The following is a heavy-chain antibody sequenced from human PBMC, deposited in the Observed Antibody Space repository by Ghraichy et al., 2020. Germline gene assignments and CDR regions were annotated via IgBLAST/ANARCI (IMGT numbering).Heavy chain of an antibody. CDR1: GFTFSDYW. D-gene: IGHD5-24*01. CDR3: ARAFLDGFEGRNRFDP. J-gene: IGHJ5*02. Sequence: GGSLRLSCAGSGFTFSDYWMSWVRQAPGKGLEWVASINQDGSELNYVDSVKGRFTISRDDPKNLLYLQMSSLRAEDTAVYFCARAFLDGFEGRNRFDPWGQGTLVTVSS. CDR2: INQDGSEL. V-gene: IGHV3-7*01.